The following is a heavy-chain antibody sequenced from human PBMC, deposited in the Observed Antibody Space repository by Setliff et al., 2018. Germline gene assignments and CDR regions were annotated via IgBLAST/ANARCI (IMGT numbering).Heavy chain of an antibody. V-gene: IGHV4-61*02. Sequence: SETLSLTCTVSGGSVGNSYYYWNWIRQPAGKGLEWIGRIYTTWSTNYNPSLKSRLTISVDTWENEVSLKLSSVTAADTAIYYCARGDQLGLDIWGQGTKVTVSS. CDR3: ARGDQLGLDI. D-gene: IGHD3-3*02. CDR1: GGSVGNSYYY. J-gene: IGHJ3*02. CDR2: IYTTWST.